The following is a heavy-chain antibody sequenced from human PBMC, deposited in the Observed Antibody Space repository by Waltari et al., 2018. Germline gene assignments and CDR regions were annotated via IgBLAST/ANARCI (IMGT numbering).Heavy chain of an antibody. J-gene: IGHJ4*02. CDR1: GYPFTPYW. CDR3: ARGPNTGNFDY. V-gene: IGHV1-2*02. CDR2: INPNSGDT. D-gene: IGHD1-26*01. Sequence: QVQLVQSGAEVTKPGASVTVACQPSGYPFTPYWRHGMRRAPGQGLEWVGWINPNSGDTNSAQKFQGRVTMTRDTSISTVYMELNWLTSDDTAVYYCARGPNTGNFDYWGQGTLITVSS.